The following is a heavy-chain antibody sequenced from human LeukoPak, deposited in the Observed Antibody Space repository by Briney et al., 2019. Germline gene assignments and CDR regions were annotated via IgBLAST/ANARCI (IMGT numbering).Heavy chain of an antibody. V-gene: IGHV1-18*01. CDR2: ISGYNDDT. Sequence: ASVKVSCKASGYIFTTYGISWVRQAPGQGLEWMGWISGYNDDTNYAQKLQGRVTMTTDTSTSTAYMELRSLTSDDTAVYYCARDHGFSGGSYFDTFDIWGRGTVVTVSS. CDR1: GYIFTTYG. CDR3: ARDHGFSGGSYFDTFDI. D-gene: IGHD1-26*01. J-gene: IGHJ3*02.